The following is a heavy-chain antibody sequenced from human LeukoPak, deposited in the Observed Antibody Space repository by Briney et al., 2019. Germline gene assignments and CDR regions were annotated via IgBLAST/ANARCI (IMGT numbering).Heavy chain of an antibody. V-gene: IGHV1-2*02. CDR1: GYTFTGYY. CDR2: INPNSGGT. D-gene: IGHD3-16*02. Sequence: ASVKVSCKASGYTFTGYYMHWVRQAPGQGLEWMGWINPNSGGTNYAQKFQGRVTMTRDTSISTAYMELSRLRSDDTAVYYCARGPYDYVWGSYRYITPLDYWGQGTLVTVSS. CDR3: ARGPYDYVWGSYRYITPLDY. J-gene: IGHJ4*02.